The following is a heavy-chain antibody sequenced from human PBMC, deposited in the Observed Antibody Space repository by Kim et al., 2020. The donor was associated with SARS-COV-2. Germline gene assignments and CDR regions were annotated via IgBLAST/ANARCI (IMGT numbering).Heavy chain of an antibody. J-gene: IGHJ6*02. D-gene: IGHD3-16*01. V-gene: IGHV4-39*07. CDR2: IYYSGST. CDR1: GGSISSSSYY. Sequence: SETLSLTCTVSGGSISSSSYYWGWIRQPPGKGLEWIGSIYYSGSTYYNPSLKSRVTISVDTSKNQFSLKLSSVTAADTAVYYCAREGNYVSAFYYYYYVMDVWGQGTTVTVSS. CDR3: AREGNYVSAFYYYYYVMDV.